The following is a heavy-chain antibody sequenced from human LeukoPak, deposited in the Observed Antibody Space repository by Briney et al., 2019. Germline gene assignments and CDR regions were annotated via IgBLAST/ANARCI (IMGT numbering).Heavy chain of an antibody. CDR3: ARGQYDAAAGNDWFDP. J-gene: IGHJ5*02. CDR2: TYYRSKWYN. Sequence: SQTLSLTCAISGDSVSSNSAAWNWIRQSPSRGLEWLGRTYYRSKWYNDYAVSVKSRITINPDTSKNQFSLQLNSVTPEDTAVYYCARGQYDAAAGNDWFDPWGQGTLVTVSS. D-gene: IGHD6-13*01. CDR1: GDSVSSNSAA. V-gene: IGHV6-1*01.